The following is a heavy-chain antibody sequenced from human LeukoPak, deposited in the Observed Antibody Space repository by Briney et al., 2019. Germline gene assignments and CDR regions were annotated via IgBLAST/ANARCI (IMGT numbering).Heavy chain of an antibody. CDR2: ISYDGSNK. J-gene: IGHJ4*02. D-gene: IGHD5-18*01. CDR1: GFTFSYYG. V-gene: IGHV3-30*03. CDR3: ARSRIGGYSYGPKSQDFDY. Sequence: GGSLRLSCAASGFTFSYYGMHWVRQAPGKGLEWVAFISYDGSNKYYADSVKGRFTISRDNSKNTLYLQMNSLRAEDTAVYYCARSRIGGYSYGPKSQDFDYWGQGTLVTVSS.